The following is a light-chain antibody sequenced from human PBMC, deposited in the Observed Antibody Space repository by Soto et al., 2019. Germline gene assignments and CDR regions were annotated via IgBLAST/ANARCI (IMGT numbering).Light chain of an antibody. J-gene: IGLJ1*01. CDR2: EVT. V-gene: IGLV2-14*01. Sequence: QSALTQPASVSGSPGQSITISCTGSSSDVGGYNYVSWYQQHPGKVPKLMIYEVTNRPPGVSNRFSGSKSGNTASLTISGLQAEDEADYYCTSYRSGSTPYVFGTGTKVTVL. CDR1: SSDVGGYNY. CDR3: TSYRSGSTPYV.